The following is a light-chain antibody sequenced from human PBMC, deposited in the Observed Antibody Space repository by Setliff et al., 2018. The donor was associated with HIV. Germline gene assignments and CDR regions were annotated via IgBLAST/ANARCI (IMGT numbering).Light chain of an antibody. V-gene: IGLV2-14*03. CDR3: ISYTTSRQFV. CDR2: DVI. Sequence: QSALTQPASVSGSPGQSVTISCTGTSSDVGAYNFVSWYQQHPGRAPKLMIYDVINRNSGVSIRFSGSKSGNAASLTISGLQAEDEADYYCISYTTSRQFVFGSGTKVTVL. CDR1: SSDVGAYNF. J-gene: IGLJ1*01.